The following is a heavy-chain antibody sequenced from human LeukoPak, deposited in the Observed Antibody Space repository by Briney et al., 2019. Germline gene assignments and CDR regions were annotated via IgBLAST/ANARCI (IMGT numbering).Heavy chain of an antibody. D-gene: IGHD2-2*01. J-gene: IGHJ6*02. V-gene: IGHV1-69*13. Sequence: SVKVSCKASGGTFSSYAISWVRQAPGQGLEWMGGIIPIFGTANYAQKFQGRVTITADESTSTAYMELSSLRSEDTAVYYCAQYQLPQYCYYYYGMDVWGQGTTVTVSS. CDR1: GGTFSSYA. CDR3: AQYQLPQYCYYYYGMDV. CDR2: IIPIFGTA.